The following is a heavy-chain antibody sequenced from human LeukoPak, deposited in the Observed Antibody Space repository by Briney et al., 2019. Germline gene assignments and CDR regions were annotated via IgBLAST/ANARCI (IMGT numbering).Heavy chain of an antibody. CDR1: GGSISSSNYY. V-gene: IGHV4-39*07. CDR3: ARAYYDYVWGSYHFDY. CDR2: IYYSGSA. Sequence: SETLSLTCTVSGGSISSSNYYWDWIRQPPGKGLEWIGNIYYSGSAYYNPSLKSRVAISVDTSKNQFSLKLSSVTAADTAVYYCARAYYDYVWGSYHFDYWGQGTLVTVSS. D-gene: IGHD3-16*01. J-gene: IGHJ4*02.